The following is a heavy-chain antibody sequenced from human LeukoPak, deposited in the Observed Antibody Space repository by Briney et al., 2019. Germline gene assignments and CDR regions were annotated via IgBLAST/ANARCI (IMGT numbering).Heavy chain of an antibody. V-gene: IGHV3-7*03. CDR1: GFTFSSYW. Sequence: GGSLRLSCPASGFTFSSYWMSWVRQAPGKGLEGVANIKQEGSDKYYVDSVKGRFTISRDNAKNSLYLQMNSLRAEDTAVYYCAREPYGDYFDYWGQGTLVTVSS. CDR2: IKQEGSDK. D-gene: IGHD4-17*01. J-gene: IGHJ4*02. CDR3: AREPYGDYFDY.